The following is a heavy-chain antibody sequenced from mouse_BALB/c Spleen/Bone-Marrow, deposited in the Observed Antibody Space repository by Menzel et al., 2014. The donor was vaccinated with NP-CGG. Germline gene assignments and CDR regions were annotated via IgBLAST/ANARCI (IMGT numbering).Heavy chain of an antibody. CDR2: IWAGGIT. D-gene: IGHD2-14*01. Sequence: VQLQQSGPGLVAPSQSLSITCTVSGFSLTSYGVHWVRQPPGKGLEWLGVIWAGGITNYNSALMSRLSISKDNSKSQVFLKMNSLQIDDTAMYYCARVIRYESYFDYWGQGTTLTVSS. CDR1: GFSLTSYG. V-gene: IGHV2-9*02. CDR3: ARVIRYESYFDY. J-gene: IGHJ2*01.